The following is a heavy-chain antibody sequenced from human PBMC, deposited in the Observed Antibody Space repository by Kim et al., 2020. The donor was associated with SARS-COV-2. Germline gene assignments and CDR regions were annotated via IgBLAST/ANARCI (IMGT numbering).Heavy chain of an antibody. D-gene: IGHD3-16*01. Sequence: GGSLRLSCEASGFTLRTYCMHWVRQAPGKGLEWVSVITSDGSNIYESDPVRGRITSSRDNSKNTLYLKMHSLRGEDTAVYYCVCGVGGTYYGMDGWGQGT. CDR3: VCGVGGTYYGMDG. V-gene: IGHV3-30*03. CDR2: ITSDGSNI. J-gene: IGHJ6*02. CDR1: GFTLRTYC.